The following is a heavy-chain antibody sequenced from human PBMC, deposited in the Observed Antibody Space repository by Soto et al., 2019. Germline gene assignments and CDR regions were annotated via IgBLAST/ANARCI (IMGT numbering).Heavy chain of an antibody. CDR1: GFTFSTYS. J-gene: IGHJ4*02. Sequence: GGSLRLSCAASGFTFSTYSMNWVRQAPGKGLEWVSSISSSSTIYYADSVKGRFTISRDNVQNSLYLQMHSLRAEDTTVYYCARERGSGWTFDYWGQGTLVTVSS. V-gene: IGHV3-48*01. CDR2: ISSSSTI. D-gene: IGHD6-19*01. CDR3: ARERGSGWTFDY.